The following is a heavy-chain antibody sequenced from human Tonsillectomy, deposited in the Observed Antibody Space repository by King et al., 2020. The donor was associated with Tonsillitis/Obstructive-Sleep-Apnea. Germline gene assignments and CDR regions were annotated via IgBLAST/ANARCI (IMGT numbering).Heavy chain of an antibody. Sequence: VQLVESGGGLVQPGGSLRLSCAASGFNFSSYWMQWVRQAPGKALVWVARMHTDGTTTRYADSVKGRFTISRDNAKNTLYLQMSSLRAEDTAVYYCAREPSSGWHFDFWGQGALVTVSS. D-gene: IGHD6-19*01. V-gene: IGHV3-74*01. CDR3: AREPSSGWHFDF. CDR1: GFNFSSYW. CDR2: MHTDGTTT. J-gene: IGHJ4*02.